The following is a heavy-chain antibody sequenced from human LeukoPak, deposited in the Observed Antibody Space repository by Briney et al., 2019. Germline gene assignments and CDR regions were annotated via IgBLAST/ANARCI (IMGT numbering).Heavy chain of an antibody. V-gene: IGHV4-34*01. D-gene: IGHD2-21*02. CDR3: AIDFVVVTETATAL. Sequence: SETLSLTCAVYGGSFSGYYWTFIRQPPGKGPEWIGEINHSGSTNYNPSLKSRVTISVDTSRNEFSLRLNSVTTADTAVYYCAIDFVVVTETATALWGQGTLVTVSS. CDR2: INHSGST. J-gene: IGHJ4*02. CDR1: GGSFSGYY.